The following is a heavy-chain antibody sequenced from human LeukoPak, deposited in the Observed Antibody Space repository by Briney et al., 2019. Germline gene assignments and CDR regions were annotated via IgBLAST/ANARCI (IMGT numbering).Heavy chain of an antibody. CDR2: TVGSGPDT. CDR3: KKAPLRSCTGVFCYPFDY. V-gene: IGHV3-23*01. Sequence: PVGSLRLSCAASGFTFTNYAMSWVRQTPGKGLEWVSATVGSGPDTYHADSVKGRFTVPRDNSRNTLYLQMNSLRVEDTAVYYCKKAPLRSCTGVFCYPFDYWGQGNLVTVSS. CDR1: GFTFTNYA. J-gene: IGHJ4*02. D-gene: IGHD2-8*02.